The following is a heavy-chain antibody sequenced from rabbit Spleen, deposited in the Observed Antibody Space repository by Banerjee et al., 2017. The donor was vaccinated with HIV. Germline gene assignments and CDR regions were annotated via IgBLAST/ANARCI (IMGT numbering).Heavy chain of an antibody. Sequence: QQQLEESGGGLVKPGGTLTLTCTASGIDFSSYYYMCWVRQAPGKGLEWIACIDAATGKTVDATWAKGRFTISRTSSTTVTLRMTSLTAADTATYFCARDTSSSFSSYGRDRWGQGTLVTVS. CDR1: GIDFSSYYY. CDR2: IDAATGKT. J-gene: IGHJ6*01. V-gene: IGHV1S45*01. CDR3: ARDTSSSFSSYGRDR. D-gene: IGHD1-1*01.